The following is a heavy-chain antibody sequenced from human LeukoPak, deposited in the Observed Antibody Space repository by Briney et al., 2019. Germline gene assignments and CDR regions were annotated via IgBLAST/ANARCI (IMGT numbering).Heavy chain of an antibody. CDR1: GGSISSSSYN. CDR3: ARGSDWYNY. CDR2: IYYSGNT. J-gene: IGHJ4*02. V-gene: IGHV4-39*01. Sequence: SETLSLTCTVSGGSISSSSYNWAWIRQPPGKGLEWIGTIYYSGNTYYNPSLKSRVTISVDTSKNQFSLEVSSVTATDTAVYYCARGSDWYNYWGQGTLVTVSS. D-gene: IGHD6-19*01.